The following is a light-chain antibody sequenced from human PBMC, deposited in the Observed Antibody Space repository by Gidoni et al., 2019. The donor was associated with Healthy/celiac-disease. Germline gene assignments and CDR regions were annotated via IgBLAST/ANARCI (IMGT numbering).Light chain of an antibody. V-gene: IGKV3-15*01. CDR3: QQYNNWPGT. Sequence: EIVMTHSPATLSVSPGERATLPCSDSQSVSSNLAWYQQKPGQAPRLLIYGASTRATGIPARFSGSGSGTEFTLTISSLQSEDFAVYYCQQYNNWPGTFGGGTKVEIK. CDR2: GAS. CDR1: QSVSSN. J-gene: IGKJ4*01.